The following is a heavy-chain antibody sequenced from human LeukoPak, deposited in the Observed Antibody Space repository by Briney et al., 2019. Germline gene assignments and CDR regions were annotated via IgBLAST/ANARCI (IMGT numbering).Heavy chain of an antibody. CDR2: ISAGAGST. CDR3: ANALRCDSSGPL. Sequence: PGGSLRLSCAASGFTFSSYTMTWVRQAPGRGLEWVSSISAGAGSTYYADSVKGRFTISRDNSENTLHPQMNSLRAEDTAVYYCANALRCDSSGPLWGQGTLVTVTS. J-gene: IGHJ4*02. D-gene: IGHD3-22*01. CDR1: GFTFSSYT. V-gene: IGHV3-23*01.